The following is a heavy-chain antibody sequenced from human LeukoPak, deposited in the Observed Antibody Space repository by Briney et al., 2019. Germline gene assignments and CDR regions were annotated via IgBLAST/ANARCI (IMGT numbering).Heavy chain of an antibody. J-gene: IGHJ4*02. Sequence: SETLSLTCTVSGDSFSSGNYYWTWIRQRAGKGLEWIGRIYTSGSTNYNPSLKSRVTISVDTSKNQFSLKLSSVTAADTAVYYCATLGYSYGTDYWGQGTLVTVSS. CDR2: IYTSGST. CDR3: ATLGYSYGTDY. CDR1: GDSFSSGNYY. V-gene: IGHV4-61*02. D-gene: IGHD5-18*01.